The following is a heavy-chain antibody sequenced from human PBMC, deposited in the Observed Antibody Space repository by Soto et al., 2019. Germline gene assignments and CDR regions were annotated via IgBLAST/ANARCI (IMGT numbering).Heavy chain of an antibody. J-gene: IGHJ4*02. CDR2: ISWNSGSI. Sequence: EVQLVESGGGLVQPGRSLRLSCAASGFTFDDYAMHWVRQAPGKGLEWVSGISWNSGSIGYADSVKGRFTISRDNAKNSLYLQMNSLRAEDTALYYCAKDNGSGSYGGYYFDYWGQGTLVTVSS. V-gene: IGHV3-9*01. CDR3: AKDNGSGSYGGYYFDY. CDR1: GFTFDDYA. D-gene: IGHD3-10*01.